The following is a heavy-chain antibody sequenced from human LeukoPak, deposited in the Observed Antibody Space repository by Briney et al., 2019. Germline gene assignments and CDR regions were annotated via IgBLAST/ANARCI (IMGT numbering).Heavy chain of an antibody. J-gene: IGHJ4*02. CDR1: RYTFTSYD. Sequence: GASVKVSCKASRYTFTSYDINWVRQATGQGLEWMGWMNPNSGNTGYAQKFQGRVTMTRNTSISTAYMELSSLRSEDTAVYYCARGLYDSSGYFVDYWGQGTLVTVSS. D-gene: IGHD3-22*01. V-gene: IGHV1-8*01. CDR3: ARGLYDSSGYFVDY. CDR2: MNPNSGNT.